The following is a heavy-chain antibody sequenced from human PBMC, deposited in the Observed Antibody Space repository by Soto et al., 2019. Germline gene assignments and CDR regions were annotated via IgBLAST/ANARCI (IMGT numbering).Heavy chain of an antibody. D-gene: IGHD4-17*01. CDR1: GYTFTNYG. CDR2: INGYNGYT. Sequence: QVQLMQSGAEGKKPGASVKVSCKASGYTFTNYGISWVRQAPGQGLEWMGWINGYNGYTNYAQKFQGRVTMATDTSTNTAYMELRSLRSDDTAIYYCARDGDEEANFDPWGQGTLVTVSS. J-gene: IGHJ5*02. V-gene: IGHV1-18*01. CDR3: ARDGDEEANFDP.